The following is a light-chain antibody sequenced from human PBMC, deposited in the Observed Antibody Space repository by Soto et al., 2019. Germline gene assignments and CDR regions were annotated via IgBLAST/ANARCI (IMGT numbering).Light chain of an antibody. J-gene: IGKJ3*01. CDR3: HQRSNWPPS. CDR2: DAS. V-gene: IGKV3-11*01. CDR1: QSVSSL. Sequence: EIVLTQSPATLSLSPGERATLSCRASQSVSSLLAWYQQKPGQAPRLLIYDASNRATGIPARFSGSGSGTDFTLTISSLEPEDFAIYYCHQRSNWPPSFGPGTKVEVK.